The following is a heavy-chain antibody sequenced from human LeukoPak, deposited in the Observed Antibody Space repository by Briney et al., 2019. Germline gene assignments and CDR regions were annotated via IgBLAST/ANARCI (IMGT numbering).Heavy chain of an antibody. J-gene: IGHJ5*02. Sequence: SETLSLTCAVYGGSFSGYYWSWIRQPPGKGLEWIGEINHSGSTNYNPSLKSRVTISVDTSKNQFSLKLSPVTAADTAVYYCARFRFGFDPWGQGTLVTVSS. V-gene: IGHV4-34*01. CDR2: INHSGST. CDR3: ARFRFGFDP. CDR1: GGSFSGYY.